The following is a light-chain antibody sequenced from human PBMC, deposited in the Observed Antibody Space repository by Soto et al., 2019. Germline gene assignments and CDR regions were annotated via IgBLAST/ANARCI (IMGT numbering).Light chain of an antibody. J-gene: IGKJ2*01. CDR1: QSVGSN. CDR3: QQGST. Sequence: DIVLTQSPGTLSLSPGERGTLSCRASQSVGSNLAWYQHKPGQAPRLLIYDASTRATGVPATFSGSGSGTEFTLTISSLEPEDFAVYYCQQGSTFGQGTRLEI. CDR2: DAS. V-gene: IGKV3-11*01.